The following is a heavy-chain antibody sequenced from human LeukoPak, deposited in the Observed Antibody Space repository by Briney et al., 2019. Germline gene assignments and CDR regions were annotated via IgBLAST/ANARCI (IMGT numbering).Heavy chain of an antibody. CDR3: ARDESGDNDAFDI. J-gene: IGHJ3*02. V-gene: IGHV3-30-3*01. Sequence: AGGSLRLSCTGSGFTFSTFAMHWVRQAPGKGLEWVAFISYNVSYNDYPDSVKGRFTISRGNAKNSLYLQMNSLRVEDTAVYYCARDESGDNDAFDIWGQGTMVTVSS. D-gene: IGHD2-21*01. CDR1: GFTFSTFA. CDR2: ISYNVSYN.